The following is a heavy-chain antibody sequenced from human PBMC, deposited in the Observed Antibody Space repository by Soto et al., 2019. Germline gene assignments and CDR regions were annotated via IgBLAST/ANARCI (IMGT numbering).Heavy chain of an antibody. CDR2: ISYDGSNK. Sequence: GGSLRLSCAASGFTFSSYGMHWVRKAPGKGLEWVAVISYDGSNKYYADSVKGRFTISRDNSKNTLYLQMNSLRAEDTAVYYCAKPSSDDSSGYYAFDIWGQGTMVTVSS. CDR1: GFTFSSYG. CDR3: AKPSSDDSSGYYAFDI. J-gene: IGHJ3*02. V-gene: IGHV3-30*18. D-gene: IGHD3-22*01.